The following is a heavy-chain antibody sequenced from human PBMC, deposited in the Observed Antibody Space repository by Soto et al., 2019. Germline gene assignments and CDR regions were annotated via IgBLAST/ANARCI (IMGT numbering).Heavy chain of an antibody. V-gene: IGHV3-23*01. CDR1: GFSFSSYA. CDR2: ITGSGGST. CDR3: AKDLTVGRGLIYYGMDV. D-gene: IGHD3-10*01. J-gene: IGHJ6*02. Sequence: EVQLLESGGGLVQPGGSLRLSCAASGFSFSSYAMSWVRQSPGRGLTWVSVITGSGGSTYYADSVKGRFTISRDNSKNTLYMQMNSLRDEDTAVYYCAKDLTVGRGLIYYGMDVWGQGTTVTVSS.